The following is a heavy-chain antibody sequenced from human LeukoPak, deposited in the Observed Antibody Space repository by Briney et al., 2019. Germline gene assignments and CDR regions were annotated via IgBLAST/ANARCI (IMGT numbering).Heavy chain of an antibody. CDR2: IIPIFGTA. J-gene: IGHJ6*02. CDR1: GYTFTSYG. V-gene: IGHV1-69*13. D-gene: IGHD5-18*01. Sequence: ASVKVSCKASGYTFTSYGISWVRQAPGQGLEWMGGIIPIFGTANYAQKFQGRVTITADESTSTAYMELSSLRSEDTAVYYCARDLRGRGYSYGGLGRMDVWGQGTTVTVSS. CDR3: ARDLRGRGYSYGGLGRMDV.